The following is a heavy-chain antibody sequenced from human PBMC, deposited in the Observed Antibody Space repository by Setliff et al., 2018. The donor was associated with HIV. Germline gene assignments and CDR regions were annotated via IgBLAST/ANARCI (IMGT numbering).Heavy chain of an antibody. D-gene: IGHD3-3*01. CDR2: ISAYNGNT. J-gene: IGHJ6*03. Sequence: GASVKVSCKASGYTFTSYGISWVRQAPGQGLEWMGWISAYNGNTHYAQRLQGRVTMTTDTSTRAAYMELGSLRSDDTAVYYCARQFLDWSNDYYSRYYMDGWGKGTTVTVSS. V-gene: IGHV1-18*01. CDR1: GYTFTSYG. CDR3: ARQFLDWSNDYYSRYYMDG.